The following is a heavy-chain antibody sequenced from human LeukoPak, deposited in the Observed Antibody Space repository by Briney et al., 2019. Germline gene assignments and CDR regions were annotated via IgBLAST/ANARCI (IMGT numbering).Heavy chain of an antibody. Sequence: GGSLRLSCAASGFSFGGFGMHWVRQAPGQGLEWVAFIGFDGSKKFLRDSVKGRFTISRDNYGNTLFLQMNSLRAEDTGVYYCAKDLSYSFEIPAYWGQGTLVTVSS. CDR2: IGFDGSKK. CDR3: AKDLSYSFEIPAY. D-gene: IGHD3-16*02. V-gene: IGHV3-30*02. CDR1: GFSFGGFG. J-gene: IGHJ4*02.